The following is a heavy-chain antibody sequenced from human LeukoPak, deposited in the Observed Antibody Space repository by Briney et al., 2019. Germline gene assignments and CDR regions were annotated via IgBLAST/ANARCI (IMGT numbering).Heavy chain of an antibody. Sequence: ASVKVSCKASGYTFTSYGISWVRQAPGQGLEWMGWISAYNGNTNYAQKLQGRVTMTTDTSTSTAYMELRSLRSDDTAVYYCARKDDSSGYYWDEYFQHWGQGTLVTVSS. CDR1: GYTFTSYG. D-gene: IGHD3-22*01. CDR3: ARKDDSSGYYWDEYFQH. V-gene: IGHV1-18*01. J-gene: IGHJ1*01. CDR2: ISAYNGNT.